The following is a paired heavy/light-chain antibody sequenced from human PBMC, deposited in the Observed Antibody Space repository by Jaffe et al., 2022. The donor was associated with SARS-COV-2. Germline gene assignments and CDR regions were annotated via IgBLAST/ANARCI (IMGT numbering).Light chain of an antibody. CDR3: QQRSTWPPA. J-gene: IGKJ3*01. V-gene: IGKV3-11*01. CDR2: DAS. CDR1: QSVSSF. Sequence: EIVLTQSPATLSLSPGERATLSCRASQSVSSFLAWYQQKPAQAPRLLIYDASNRATGIPARFSGSGSGTDFTLTISSLEPEDFAVYYCQQRSTWPPAFGPGTKVDIK.
Heavy chain of an antibody. Sequence: EVQLVESGGGLVQPGGSLRLSCAASGFTFSSYGMSWVRQAPGKGLEWVSGISDGGGSTYYAASVKGQFTISRDNSKNTVYLQMNSLRAEDTAVYYCAKVAGAYFFDYWGQGTLVTVSP. CDR3: AKVAGAYFFDY. CDR1: GFTFSSYG. CDR2: ISDGGGST. J-gene: IGHJ4*02. D-gene: IGHD1-26*01. V-gene: IGHV3-23*04.